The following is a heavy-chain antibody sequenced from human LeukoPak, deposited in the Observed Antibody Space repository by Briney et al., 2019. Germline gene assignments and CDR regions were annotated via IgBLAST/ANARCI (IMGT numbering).Heavy chain of an antibody. CDR3: ARDGADYGDADY. CDR2: IYSGGST. D-gene: IGHD4-17*01. V-gene: IGHV3-66*01. J-gene: IGHJ4*02. CDR1: GFTISSNY. Sequence: GGSLRLSCAASGFTISSNYMSWVRQAPGKGLEWVSVIYSGGSTYYADSVKGRFTISRDNSKNTLYLQMNSLRAEDTAVYYCARDGADYGDADYWGQGTLVTVSS.